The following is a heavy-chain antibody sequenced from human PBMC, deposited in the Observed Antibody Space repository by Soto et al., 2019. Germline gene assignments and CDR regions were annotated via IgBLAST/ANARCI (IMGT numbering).Heavy chain of an antibody. J-gene: IGHJ5*02. CDR2: IYYSGNT. Sequence: SETLSLTCTVSGGSISSGDYYWSWIRQPPGKGLEWIAYIYYSGNTYYNPSLKSRVTISLDTSKNQFSLVLSSVTAADTAVYYCARLHRGRQPILYFDPWGQGTLV. V-gene: IGHV4-30-4*01. CDR1: GGSISSGDYY. D-gene: IGHD3-10*01. CDR3: ARLHRGRQPILYFDP.